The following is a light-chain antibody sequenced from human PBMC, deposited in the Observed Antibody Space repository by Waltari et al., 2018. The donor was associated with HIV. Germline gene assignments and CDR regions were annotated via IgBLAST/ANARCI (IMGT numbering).Light chain of an antibody. CDR3: QQTYSTPQT. CDR2: AGS. Sequence: DIQMTQSPSSLSASVGVRVTITCRASQTINSYLNWYQQTPGNAPRLLIFAGSNLQSGVPSRFSGSGSGTDFILTVSSLQPEDFATYYCQQTYSTPQTFGQGTRLEI. CDR1: QTINSY. J-gene: IGKJ5*01. V-gene: IGKV1-39*01.